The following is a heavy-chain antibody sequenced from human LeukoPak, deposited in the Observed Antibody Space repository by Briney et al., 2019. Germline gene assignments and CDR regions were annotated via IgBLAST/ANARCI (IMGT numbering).Heavy chain of an antibody. CDR3: AKDRGYSSGWYEAWIFDY. CDR1: GFTLSSYA. CDR2: ISGSGGST. V-gene: IGHV3-23*01. J-gene: IGHJ4*02. Sequence: GGSLRLSCAASGFTLSSYAMSWVRQAPGKGLEWVSAISGSGGSTYYADSVKGRFTISRDNSKNTLYLQMNSLRAEDTAVYYCAKDRGYSSGWYEAWIFDYWGQGTLVTVSS. D-gene: IGHD6-19*01.